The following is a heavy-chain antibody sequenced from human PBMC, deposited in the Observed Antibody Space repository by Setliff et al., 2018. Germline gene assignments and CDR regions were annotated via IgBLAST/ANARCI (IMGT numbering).Heavy chain of an antibody. CDR3: ARRTGFAVAGFDY. J-gene: IGHJ4*01. D-gene: IGHD6-19*01. CDR2: IYPGDSET. Sequence: PGESLTISCQGSGYTFARHWIAWVRQVPGKGLEWMAIIYPGDSETGYNPSFQGQVTISADKSINTAYLQWSSLKASDTAIYFCARRTGFAVAGFDYWGRGTLVTSP. CDR1: GYTFARHW. V-gene: IGHV5-51*01.